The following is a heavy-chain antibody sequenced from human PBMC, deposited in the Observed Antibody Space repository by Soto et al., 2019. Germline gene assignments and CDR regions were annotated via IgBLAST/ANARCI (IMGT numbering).Heavy chain of an antibody. CDR3: ARAPPMFRWYAWGGFLT. J-gene: IGHJ5*02. V-gene: IGHV6-1*01. CDR1: GDSVSSNSAA. CDR2: TYYRSKWYN. D-gene: IGHD3-10*02. Sequence: SQTLSLPCAISGDSVSSNSAAWNWIRRSPSRGLEWLGRTYYRSKWYNDYAVSVKSRITINPDTSKNQFSLQLNSVTPEDTAVYYCARAPPMFRWYAWGGFLTWGQGTLVTVSS.